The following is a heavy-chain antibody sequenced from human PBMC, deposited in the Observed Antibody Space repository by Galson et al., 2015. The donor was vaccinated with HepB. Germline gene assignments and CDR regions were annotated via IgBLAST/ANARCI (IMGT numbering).Heavy chain of an antibody. D-gene: IGHD3-10*01. CDR2: IKQDGSEK. V-gene: IGHV3-7*03. CDR3: AREGRISTVRGIMGDAFDI. J-gene: IGHJ3*02. CDR1: GFTFSGYW. Sequence: SLRLSCAASGFTFSGYWMTWVRQVPGRGLEWVANIKQDGSEKYYVGSVKGRFTISKDNAKNSLYLQMNSLRADDTAVYYCAREGRISTVRGIMGDAFDIWGQGTTVTVSS.